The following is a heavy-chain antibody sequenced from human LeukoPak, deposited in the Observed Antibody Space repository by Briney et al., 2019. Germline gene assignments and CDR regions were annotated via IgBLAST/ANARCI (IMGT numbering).Heavy chain of an antibody. Sequence: EASVKVSCKASGYTFTGYYMHWVRQAPGQGLEWMGWINPNSGGTNYAQKFQGRVTMTRDTSISTAYMELSRLRSDDTAVYYCARAVYSYGPGDYWGQGTLVTVSS. CDR3: ARAVYSYGPGDY. D-gene: IGHD5-18*01. J-gene: IGHJ4*02. CDR1: GYTFTGYY. CDR2: INPNSGGT. V-gene: IGHV1-2*02.